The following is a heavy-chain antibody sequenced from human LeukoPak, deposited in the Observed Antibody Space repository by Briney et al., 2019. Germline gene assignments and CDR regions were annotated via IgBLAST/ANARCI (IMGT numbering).Heavy chain of an antibody. CDR2: INPNSGGT. CDR3: AREPMVRGVTHYYMDV. J-gene: IGHJ6*03. Sequence: GASVKVSCKASGYTFTGYYMHWVRQAPGQGLEWMGWINPNSGGTNYAQKFQGRVTMTRGTSISTAYMELSRLRSDDTAVYYCAREPMVRGVTHYYMDVWGKGTTVTVSS. D-gene: IGHD3-10*01. V-gene: IGHV1-2*02. CDR1: GYTFTGYY.